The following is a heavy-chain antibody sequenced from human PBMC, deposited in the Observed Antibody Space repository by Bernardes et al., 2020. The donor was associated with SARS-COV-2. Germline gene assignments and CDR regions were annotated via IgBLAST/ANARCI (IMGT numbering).Heavy chain of an antibody. CDR2: IWYDGSNK. CDR3: ARENLTTGGMDV. Sequence: GGSLRLSCAASGFTFSSYGMHWVRQAPGKGLEWVAVIWYDGSNKYYADSVKGRFTISRDNSKNTLYLQMNSLRAEDTAVYYCARENLTTGGMDVWGQGTTVTVSS. CDR1: GFTFSSYG. J-gene: IGHJ6*02. V-gene: IGHV3-33*01. D-gene: IGHD4-17*01.